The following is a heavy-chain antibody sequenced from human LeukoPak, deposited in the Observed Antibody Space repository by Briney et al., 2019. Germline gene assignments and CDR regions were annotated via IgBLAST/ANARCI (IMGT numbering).Heavy chain of an antibody. J-gene: IGHJ4*02. CDR3: ASVFYSNRYFDY. V-gene: IGHV3-48*03. CDR1: GFTFSSYE. CDR2: ISSSGSTI. D-gene: IGHD4-11*01. Sequence: GGSLRLSCAASGFTFSSYEMNWVRQAPGKGLEWVSHISSSGSTIYYADSVKGRFTISRDNAKNSLCLQMNSLRAEDTAVYYCASVFYSNRYFDYWGQGTLVTVSS.